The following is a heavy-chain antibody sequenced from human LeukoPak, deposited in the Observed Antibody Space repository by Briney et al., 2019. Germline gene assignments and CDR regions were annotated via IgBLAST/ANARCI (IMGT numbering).Heavy chain of an antibody. J-gene: IGHJ3*02. Sequence: PGGSLRLSCAASGFTFSGSAMHWVRQASGKGLEWVGGIRSKANSYATAYAAAVKGRFTISRDDSKNTAYLQMNSLKAEDTAVYYCTRPGGAFDIWGQGTMVTVSS. D-gene: IGHD1-14*01. V-gene: IGHV3-73*01. CDR2: IRSKANSYAT. CDR3: TRPGGAFDI. CDR1: GFTFSGSA.